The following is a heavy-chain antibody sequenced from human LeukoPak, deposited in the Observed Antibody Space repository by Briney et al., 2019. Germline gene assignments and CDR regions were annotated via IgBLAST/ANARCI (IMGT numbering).Heavy chain of an antibody. D-gene: IGHD4-11*01. CDR1: GGSLSTTSW. J-gene: IGHJ4*02. CDR2: VYHSGGGNK. CDR3: ARLYIPGYFDY. Sequence: SETLSLTCAVSGGSLSTTSWWVWLRQPPGKGLEWIGEVYHSGGGNKNYNPSLKSRVTISVDTSKNQFSLKLSSVTAADTAVYYCARLYIPGYFDYWGQGTLVTVSS. V-gene: IGHV4-4*02.